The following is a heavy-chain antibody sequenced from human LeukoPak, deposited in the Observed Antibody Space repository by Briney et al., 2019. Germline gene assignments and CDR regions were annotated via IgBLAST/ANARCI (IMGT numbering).Heavy chain of an antibody. V-gene: IGHV4-61*02. CDR2: IYTSGST. J-gene: IGHJ3*01. Sequence: MPSETLSLTCTVSGGSISSGSYYWSWIRQPAGKGLEWIGRIYTSGSTNYNPSLKSRVTISVDTSKNQFSLKLSSVTAADTALYYCVRQIGACAFDVWGQGTKVSVSS. CDR1: GGSISSGSYY. D-gene: IGHD3-3*01. CDR3: VRQIGACAFDV.